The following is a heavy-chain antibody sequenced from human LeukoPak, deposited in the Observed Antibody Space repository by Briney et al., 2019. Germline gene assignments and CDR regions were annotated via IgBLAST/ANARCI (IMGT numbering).Heavy chain of an antibody. J-gene: IGHJ4*02. CDR1: GFTFSTYW. V-gene: IGHV3-7*01. CDR3: ARDVGGSLDY. Sequence: PGGSLRLSCAASGFTFSTYWMAWVRQAPGKGLEWVANIKGGESARHQADSVKGRFTISRDNGKKSVYLQMSSLRGEDTAVYYCARDVGGSLDYWGQGTLVTVSS. CDR2: IKGGESAR. D-gene: IGHD1-26*01.